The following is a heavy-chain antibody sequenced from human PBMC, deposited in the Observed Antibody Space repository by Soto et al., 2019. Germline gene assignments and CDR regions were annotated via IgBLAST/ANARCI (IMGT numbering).Heavy chain of an antibody. CDR1: GFISRSYW. Sequence: GGSLRLSCAASGFISRSYWMHWVRQVPGKGLVWVSRINGDGRSTSYADSVKGRFTISRDNAKNTLYLQMNSLRADDTAVYYCARAQYLADDAFDIWGQGTLVTVSS. CDR3: ARAQYLADDAFDI. CDR2: INGDGRST. D-gene: IGHD2-2*01. V-gene: IGHV3-74*01. J-gene: IGHJ3*02.